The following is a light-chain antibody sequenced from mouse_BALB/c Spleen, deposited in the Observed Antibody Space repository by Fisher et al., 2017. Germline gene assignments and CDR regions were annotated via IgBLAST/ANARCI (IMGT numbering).Light chain of an antibody. CDR1: SSVSSSY. CDR3: HQWSSNPPT. CDR2: STS. V-gene: IGKV4-57-1*01. J-gene: IGKJ5*01. Sequence: DIVLTQSTAIMSASLGERVTMTCTASSSVSSSYLHWYQQKSGASPKLWIYSTSNLASGVPARFSGSGSGNSYSLTISSVEAEDAADYYCHQWSSNPPTFGAGTKLELK.